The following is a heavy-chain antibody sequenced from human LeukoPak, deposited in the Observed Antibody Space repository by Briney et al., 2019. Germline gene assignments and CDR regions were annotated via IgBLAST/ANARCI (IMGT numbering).Heavy chain of an antibody. J-gene: IGHJ4*02. CDR2: INPNSGGT. CDR1: GYSFTVYY. D-gene: IGHD4-17*01. V-gene: IGHV1-2*02. CDR3: ASLYGDYVASDY. Sequence: GASVKVSCKASGYSFTVYYMHWVRQAPGQGLEWMGWINPNSGGTNYAQKFLGRVTMTRDTSISTAYMELSRLRSHDTAVYYCASLYGDYVASDYWGQGTLVTVSS.